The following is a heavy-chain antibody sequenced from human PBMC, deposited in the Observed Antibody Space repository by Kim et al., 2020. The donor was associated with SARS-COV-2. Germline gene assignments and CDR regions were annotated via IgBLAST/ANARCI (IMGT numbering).Heavy chain of an antibody. J-gene: IGHJ3*02. D-gene: IGHD1-7*01. CDR3: AKGGGITGTYYPADAFDI. Sequence: KGRFTISRDNSKNTLYLKMNSLRAEDTAVYYCAKGGGITGTYYPADAFDIWGQGTMVTVSS. V-gene: IGHV3-23*01.